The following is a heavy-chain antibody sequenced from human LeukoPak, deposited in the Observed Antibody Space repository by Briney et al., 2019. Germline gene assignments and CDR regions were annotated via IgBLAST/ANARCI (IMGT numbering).Heavy chain of an antibody. CDR1: GGSFSGYY. V-gene: IGHV4-34*01. CDR2: IYYSGST. J-gene: IGHJ3*02. D-gene: IGHD3-16*01. Sequence: PSETLSLTCAVYGGSFSGYYWGWIRQPPGKGLEWIGSIYYSGSTYYNPSLKSRVTISVDTSKNQFSLKLSSVTAADTAVYYCARDQFPMITFGGVIMGNDAFDIWGQGTMVTVSS. CDR3: ARDQFPMITFGGVIMGNDAFDI.